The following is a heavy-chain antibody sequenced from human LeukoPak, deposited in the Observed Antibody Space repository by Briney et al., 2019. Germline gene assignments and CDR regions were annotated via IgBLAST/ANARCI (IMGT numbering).Heavy chain of an antibody. V-gene: IGHV4-39*01. CDR1: GGSISSSSYF. J-gene: IGHJ4*02. D-gene: IGHD3-16*01. Sequence: SETLSLTCTVSGGSISSSSYFWAWIRQPPGKGLEWIGSIYYSGSTYYNPSLNSRVTISVDTSKDQFSLNLSSVTAADTAVYYCARLITAFQAFDSWGQGTLVTVSS. CDR3: ARLITAFQAFDS. CDR2: IYYSGST.